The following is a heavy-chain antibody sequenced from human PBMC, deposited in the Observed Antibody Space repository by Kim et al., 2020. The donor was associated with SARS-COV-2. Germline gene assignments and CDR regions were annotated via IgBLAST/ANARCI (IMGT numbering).Heavy chain of an antibody. Sequence: SVKVSCKASGGTFSSYAISWVRQAPGQGLEWMGGIISIFGTANYAQKFQGRATITADESTSTAYMELSRLRSEDTAVYYCARGDRGYYDSSGPLDYWGQ. V-gene: IGHV1-69*13. J-gene: IGHJ4*02. CDR1: GGTFSSYA. CDR2: IISIFGTA. CDR3: ARGDRGYYDSSGPLDY. D-gene: IGHD3-22*01.